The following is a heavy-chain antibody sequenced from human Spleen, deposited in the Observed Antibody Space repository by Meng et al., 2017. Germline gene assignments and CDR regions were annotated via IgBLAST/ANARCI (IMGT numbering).Heavy chain of an antibody. CDR3: VRSSGWVRTGFDP. J-gene: IGHJ5*02. CDR1: GGAISTSGYY. D-gene: IGHD6-19*01. V-gene: IGHV4-39*01. Sequence: QPQLQESGPGLVKPSEALSLTCSVSGGAISTSGYYWGWIRQPPGKGLEWIGSIGHSGTTYYTPSLRRRVTVSIDTSKNQFSLEVTSVTAADTAVYYCVRSSGWVRTGFDPWGQGTLVIVSS. CDR2: IGHSGTT.